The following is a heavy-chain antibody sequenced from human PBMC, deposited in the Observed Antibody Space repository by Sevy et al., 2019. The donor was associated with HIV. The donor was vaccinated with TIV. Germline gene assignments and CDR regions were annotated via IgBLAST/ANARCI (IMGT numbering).Heavy chain of an antibody. V-gene: IGHV3-73*01. D-gene: IGHD4-17*01. CDR1: GFTFSGSA. CDR2: IRSKANSFAT. CDR3: TRHNDYGDHGMFDY. J-gene: IGHJ4*02. Sequence: GGSPRLSCAASGFTFSGSAIHWVRQASGKGLEWVGRIRSKANSFATAYAASVKGRFTISRDDSKNTAYLQMNSLKTEDTAVYYCTRHNDYGDHGMFDYWGQGTLVTVSS.